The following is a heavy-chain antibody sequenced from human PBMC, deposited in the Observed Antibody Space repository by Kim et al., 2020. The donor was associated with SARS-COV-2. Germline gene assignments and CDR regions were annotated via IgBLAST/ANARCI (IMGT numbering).Heavy chain of an antibody. D-gene: IGHD3-22*01. CDR3: AKDMSSGYRPSYYFDY. J-gene: IGHJ4*02. Sequence: GGSLRLSCAASGFTFDDYAMHWVRQAPGKGLEWVSGISWNSGSIGYADSVKGRFTISRDNAKNSLYLQMNSLRAEDTALYYCAKDMSSGYRPSYYFDYWGQGTLVTGSS. V-gene: IGHV3-9*01. CDR2: ISWNSGSI. CDR1: GFTFDDYA.